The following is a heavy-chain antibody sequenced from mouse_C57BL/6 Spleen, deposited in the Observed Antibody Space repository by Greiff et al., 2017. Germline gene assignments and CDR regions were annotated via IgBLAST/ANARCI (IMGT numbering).Heavy chain of an antibody. Sequence: QVQLQQPGAELVRPGSSVKLSCKASGYTFTSYWMHWVKQRPIQGLEWIGNIYPSDSDTYYNQKFKGKATLTVAKSSSTAYMQLSRLTSEDSAVYYGAREGVITTLVGDFDDWGTGTTVTVSS. CDR3: AREGVITTLVGDFDD. CDR1: GYTFTSYW. V-gene: IGHV1-52*01. J-gene: IGHJ1*03. CDR2: IYPSDSDT. D-gene: IGHD1-1*01.